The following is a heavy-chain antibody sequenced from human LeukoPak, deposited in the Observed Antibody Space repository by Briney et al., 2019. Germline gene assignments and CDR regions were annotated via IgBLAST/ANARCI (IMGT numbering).Heavy chain of an antibody. CDR1: GFTFSSYA. CDR2: INAGNGNT. J-gene: IGHJ4*02. Sequence: SGGSLRLSCAASGFTFSSYAMHWVRQAPGQRLEWMGWINAGNGNTKYSQKFQGRVTITRDTSASTAYMELSSLRSEDTAVYYCAREAFGRRYFDYWGQGTLVTVSS. CDR3: AREAFGRRYFDY. V-gene: IGHV1-3*01. D-gene: IGHD3-16*01.